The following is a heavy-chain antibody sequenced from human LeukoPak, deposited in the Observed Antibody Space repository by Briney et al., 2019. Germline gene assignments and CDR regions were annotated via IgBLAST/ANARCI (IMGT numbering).Heavy chain of an antibody. D-gene: IGHD4-23*01. J-gene: IGHJ3*02. Sequence: PRGSLRLSCAASGFTFSDYYMSWIRQAPGKGLEWVSYISTSSSTIYYADSVKGRFTISRDTATNSPYLQMNSLRAENTAVYYCATAGGGFDMWGEGTMVTVSS. CDR1: GFTFSDYY. V-gene: IGHV3-11*01. CDR2: ISTSSSTI. CDR3: ATAGGGFDM.